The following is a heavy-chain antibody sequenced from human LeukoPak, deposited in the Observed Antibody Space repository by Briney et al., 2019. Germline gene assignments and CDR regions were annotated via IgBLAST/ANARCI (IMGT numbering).Heavy chain of an antibody. D-gene: IGHD3-3*01. CDR1: GGSISSYY. CDR3: AREVIWRGYWFFDY. CDR2: IYPSGST. Sequence: NTSETLSLTCTVSGGSISSYYWSWIRQPAGKGREWIGRIYPSGSTNYNPSLKSRVTMSVDTPKNQFSLKLSSVTAADTPVYYCAREVIWRGYWFFDYWGQGALLTVSS. V-gene: IGHV4-4*07. J-gene: IGHJ4*02.